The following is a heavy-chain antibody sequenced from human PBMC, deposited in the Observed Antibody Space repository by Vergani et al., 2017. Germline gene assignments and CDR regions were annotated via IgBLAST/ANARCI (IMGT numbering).Heavy chain of an antibody. CDR2: ISAYNGNT. V-gene: IGHV1-18*01. Sequence: QVQLVQSGAEVKKPGASVKVSCKASGYTFTSYGISWVRQAPGQGLEWMGWISAYNGNTNYAQKLQGRVTWTTDTSTSTAYMELRSLRSDDTAVYYCARDTLDYGGNSDYYGMDVWGQGTTVTVSS. D-gene: IGHD4-23*01. J-gene: IGHJ6*02. CDR1: GYTFTSYG. CDR3: ARDTLDYGGNSDYYGMDV.